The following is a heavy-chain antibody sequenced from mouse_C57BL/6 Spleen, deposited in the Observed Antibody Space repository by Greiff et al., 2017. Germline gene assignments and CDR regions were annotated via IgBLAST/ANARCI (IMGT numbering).Heavy chain of an antibody. Sequence: VQLQQPGAELVMPGASVKLSCKASGYTFTSYWMHWVKQRPGQGLEWIGEIDPSDSYTNYNKKVQGKSTLTVDKSSSTAYMQLSSLTSEDSAVYYCARDYDGFDYWGQGTTLTVSS. J-gene: IGHJ2*01. CDR3: ARDYDGFDY. CDR1: GYTFTSYW. V-gene: IGHV1-69*01. D-gene: IGHD2-4*01. CDR2: IDPSDSYT.